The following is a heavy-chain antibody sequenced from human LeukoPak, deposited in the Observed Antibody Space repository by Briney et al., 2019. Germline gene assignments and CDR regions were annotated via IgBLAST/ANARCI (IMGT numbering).Heavy chain of an antibody. CDR3: ARAGIAAAGTLDY. D-gene: IGHD6-13*01. CDR1: GGTFSSYA. Sequence: SVTVSCKASGGTFSSYAIGWVRQAPGQGLEWMGGIIPIFGTANYAQKFQGRVTITADESTSTAYMELSSLRSEDTAVYYCARAGIAAAGTLDYWGQGTLVTVSS. J-gene: IGHJ4*02. V-gene: IGHV1-69*13. CDR2: IIPIFGTA.